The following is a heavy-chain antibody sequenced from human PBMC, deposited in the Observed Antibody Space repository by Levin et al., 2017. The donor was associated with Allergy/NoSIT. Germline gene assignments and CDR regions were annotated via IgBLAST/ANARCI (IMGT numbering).Heavy chain of an antibody. CDR1: GFTFSTYG. V-gene: IGHV3-33*01. Sequence: SCAASGFTFSTYGIHWVRQAPGKGLEWVAVSWYDGGNKYYADSVKGRFTISRDSSKNTLYLEMNSLRAEDTAVYYCAGARGSYGMDVWGQGTTVTVSS. CDR3: AGARGSYGMDV. J-gene: IGHJ6*02. CDR2: SWYDGGNK. D-gene: IGHD3-10*01.